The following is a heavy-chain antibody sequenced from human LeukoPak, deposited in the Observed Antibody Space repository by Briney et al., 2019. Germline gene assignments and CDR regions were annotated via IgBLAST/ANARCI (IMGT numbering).Heavy chain of an antibody. V-gene: IGHV7-4-1*02. CDR3: AIHLSDSSGYFSY. J-gene: IGHJ4*02. D-gene: IGHD3-22*01. CDR1: GYTFSSCA. Sequence: ASVKVSCNASGYTFSSCAINWVRQAPGQGLEYMGWIDTNTWSPTFAQGFTGRYVFSLDTSVSTAYLQISSLKAEDTAVYYCAIHLSDSSGYFSYWGQGALVTVSS. CDR2: IDTNTWSP.